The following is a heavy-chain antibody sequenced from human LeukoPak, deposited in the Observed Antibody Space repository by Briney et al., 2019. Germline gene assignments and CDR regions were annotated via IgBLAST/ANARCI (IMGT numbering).Heavy chain of an antibody. CDR2: ISSNGATT. CDR3: AKYPVRGVNPYYFDY. D-gene: IGHD3-10*01. Sequence: GGSLRLSCSASGFTFNRFYLHWVRQAPGKGLEFVSHISSNGATTYYADSVKGRFTISRDNSKNTLYLQMNSLRAEDTAVYYCAKYPVRGVNPYYFDYWGQGTLVTVSS. J-gene: IGHJ4*02. CDR1: GFTFNRFY. V-gene: IGHV3-64*04.